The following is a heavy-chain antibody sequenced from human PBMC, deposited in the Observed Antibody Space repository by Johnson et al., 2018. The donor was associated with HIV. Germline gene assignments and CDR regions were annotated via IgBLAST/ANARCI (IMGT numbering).Heavy chain of an antibody. D-gene: IGHD7-27*01. CDR1: GFTFSTYG. Sequence: QLVESGGGVVQPGRSLRLSCAASGFTFSTYGMHWVRQAPGKGLEWVAVMWYDGSNKYYADSVKGRFTISRDNSKNTLYLQMNSLKTEDTAVYYCTAPLGRFRGLLGAFDRWGQGTMVTVSS. CDR3: TAPLGRFRGLLGAFDR. V-gene: IGHV3-33*01. J-gene: IGHJ3*01. CDR2: MWYDGSNK.